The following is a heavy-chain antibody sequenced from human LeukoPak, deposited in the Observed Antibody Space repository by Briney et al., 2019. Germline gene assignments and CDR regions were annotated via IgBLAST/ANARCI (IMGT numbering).Heavy chain of an antibody. CDR1: GGSFSGYY. CDR2: INHSGST. V-gene: IGHV4-34*01. CDR3: ARNVVVVAATLSNYYYYGMDV. Sequence: NPSETLSLTCAVYGGSFSGYYWSWIRQPPGKGLEWIGEINHSGSTNYNPSLKSRVTISVGTSKNQFSLKLSSVTAADTAVYYCARNVVVVAATLSNYYYYGMDVWGQGTTVTVS. J-gene: IGHJ6*02. D-gene: IGHD2-15*01.